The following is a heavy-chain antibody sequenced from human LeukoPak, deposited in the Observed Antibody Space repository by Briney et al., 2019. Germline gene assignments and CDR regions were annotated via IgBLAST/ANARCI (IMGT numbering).Heavy chain of an antibody. CDR2: ISSSSSYI. J-gene: IGHJ4*02. Sequence: PGGSLRLSCAASGFTFSSYSMNWVRQAPGKGLEWVSSISSSSSYIYYADSVKGRFTISRDNAKNSLYLQMNSLRAEDTAVYYCARDGPRDHSGSSHWGQGTLVTVSS. CDR3: ARDGPRDHSGSSH. D-gene: IGHD1-26*01. CDR1: GFTFSSYS. V-gene: IGHV3-21*01.